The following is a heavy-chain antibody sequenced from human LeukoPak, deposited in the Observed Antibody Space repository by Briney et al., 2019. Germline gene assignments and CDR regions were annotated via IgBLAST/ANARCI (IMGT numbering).Heavy chain of an antibody. D-gene: IGHD6-6*01. CDR2: IIAYNGNT. V-gene: IGHV1-18*01. J-gene: IGHJ6*03. CDR3: ARLEGGFPPRPHQYYMDV. CDR1: VYTFTSYG. Sequence: ASVKVSCKASVYTFTSYGISWVRQAPGQGREWMGWIIAYNGNTNYAQKLQGRVTMTTDTSTSPEYMHLRSLRSDDTAVYYSARLEGGFPPRPHQYYMDVWGKGTTVTVSS.